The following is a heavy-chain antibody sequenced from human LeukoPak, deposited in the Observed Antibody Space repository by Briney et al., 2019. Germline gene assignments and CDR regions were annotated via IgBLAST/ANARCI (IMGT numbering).Heavy chain of an antibody. V-gene: IGHV3-21*01. D-gene: IGHD1-26*01. J-gene: IGHJ3*02. CDR3: ARARRGSYLVDAFDI. Sequence: GGSLRLSCAASGFTFSSYSMNWVRQAPGKGLEWVSSMSSSSSYIYYADSVKGRFTISRDNAKNSLYLQMNSLRAEDTAVYYCARARRGSYLVDAFDIWGQGTMFTVSS. CDR1: GFTFSSYS. CDR2: MSSSSSYI.